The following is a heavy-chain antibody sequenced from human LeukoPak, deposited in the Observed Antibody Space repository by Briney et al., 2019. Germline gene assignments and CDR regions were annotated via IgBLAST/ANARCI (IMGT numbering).Heavy chain of an antibody. CDR2: IYTSGST. Sequence: KASETLSLTCTVSGGSISSYYWSWIRQPAGKGLEWIGRIYTSGSTNYNPSLKSRVTMSVDTSKNQFSLKLSSVTAADTAVYYCARDKTQNYDFWSGYYPNWFDPWGQGTLVTVSS. CDR3: ARDKTQNYDFWSGYYPNWFDP. CDR1: GGSISSYY. D-gene: IGHD3-3*01. J-gene: IGHJ5*02. V-gene: IGHV4-4*07.